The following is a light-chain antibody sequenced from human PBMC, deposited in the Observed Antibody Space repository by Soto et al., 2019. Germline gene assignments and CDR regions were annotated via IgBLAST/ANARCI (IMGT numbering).Light chain of an antibody. CDR3: QQYGSSLLT. CDR2: GAS. CDR1: QSVSSSY. J-gene: IGKJ4*01. V-gene: IGKV3-20*01. Sequence: EIVLTQSPGTLSLSPGERATLSCRASQSVSSSYLAWYQQKPGQAPRLLIYGASRRATGIPDRFSGSGSGTDFTLTISRLEPEDLAVYYCQQYGSSLLTFGGGTKVEIK.